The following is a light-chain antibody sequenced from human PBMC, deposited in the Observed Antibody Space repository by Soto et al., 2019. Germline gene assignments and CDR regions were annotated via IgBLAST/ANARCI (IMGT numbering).Light chain of an antibody. CDR1: QSVSSY. Sequence: EIVLTQSPATLSLSPGERATLSCRASQSVSSYLAWYQQKPGQAPRLLIYDASSRATGIPARFSGSGSGTDFTLTISSLEPEDLAVYYCQQRSTPLTFGGGTKVEIK. CDR2: DAS. CDR3: QQRSTPLT. J-gene: IGKJ4*01. V-gene: IGKV3-11*01.